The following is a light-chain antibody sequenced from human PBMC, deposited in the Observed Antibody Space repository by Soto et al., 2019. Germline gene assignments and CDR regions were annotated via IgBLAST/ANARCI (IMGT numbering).Light chain of an antibody. CDR3: SSSTINNTVL. V-gene: IGLV2-14*01. Sequence: QSVLTQPASMSGSPGQSITISCTGTSSDVGGYNYVSWYQRHPGKAPKLMIYEVSNWPSGVSNRFSGSKSGNTASLTISGLQAEDEADYYCSSSTINNTVLFGGGTKLTVL. CDR2: EVS. CDR1: SSDVGGYNY. J-gene: IGLJ2*01.